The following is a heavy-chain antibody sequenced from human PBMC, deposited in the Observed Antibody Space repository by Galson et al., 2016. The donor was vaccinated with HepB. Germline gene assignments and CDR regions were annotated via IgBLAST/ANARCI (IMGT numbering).Heavy chain of an antibody. Sequence: SLRLSCAASGFTFSDNMMNWARRAPGKGLEYVSGISGNGERTYYADSVKGKFTISRDNSQDTVYLQMSSLKVEDTAVYYCLTDRGYWGQGTLVTVSS. V-gene: IGHV3-64D*06. CDR3: LTDRGY. CDR1: GFTFSDNM. CDR2: ISGNGERT. J-gene: IGHJ4*02.